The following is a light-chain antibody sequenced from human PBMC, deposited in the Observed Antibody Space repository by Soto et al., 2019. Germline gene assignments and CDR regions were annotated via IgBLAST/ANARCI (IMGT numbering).Light chain of an antibody. CDR1: QTVSSN. CDR3: HQHNAWTAT. J-gene: IGKJ1*01. Sequence: IVTPKSRASLSVSPGETATLSCRASQTVSSNLSWYHQKPGQPPRLPIDGASTRATGIPARFSGRGSGTEFTLTISSRESEDFAVYDCHQHNAWTATFGQGTKV. CDR2: GAS. V-gene: IGKV3-15*01.